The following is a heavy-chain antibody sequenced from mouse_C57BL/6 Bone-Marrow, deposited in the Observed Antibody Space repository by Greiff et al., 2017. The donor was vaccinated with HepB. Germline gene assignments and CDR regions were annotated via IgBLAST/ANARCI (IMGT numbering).Heavy chain of an antibody. CDR3: ARLGITTVVANPYYFDY. D-gene: IGHD1-1*01. J-gene: IGHJ2*01. CDR1: GYTFTSYW. CDR2: IDPSDSET. Sequence: VQLQQSGAELVRPGSSVKLSCKASGYTFTSYWMHWVKQRPIQGLEWIGNIDPSDSETHYNQKFKDKATLTVDKSSSTAYMQLSSLTSEDSAVYYCARLGITTVVANPYYFDYWGQGTTLSVSS. V-gene: IGHV1-52*01.